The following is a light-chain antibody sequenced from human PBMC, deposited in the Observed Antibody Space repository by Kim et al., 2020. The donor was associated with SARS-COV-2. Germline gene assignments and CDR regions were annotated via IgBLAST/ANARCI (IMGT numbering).Light chain of an antibody. J-gene: IGLJ1*01. Sequence: ASPAHTASITGSADKLSDKYASWYQPRPGPAPVVFVFRDNTRPSGIPERFSGSNSGNTPTLTISGTQAMDDADYYCQACDTSIYVFGTGTKLTVL. CDR3: QACDTSIYV. CDR1: KLSDKY. V-gene: IGLV3-1*01. CDR2: RDN.